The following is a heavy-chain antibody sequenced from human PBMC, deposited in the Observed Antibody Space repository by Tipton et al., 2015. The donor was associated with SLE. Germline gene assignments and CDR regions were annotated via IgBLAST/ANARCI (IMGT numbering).Heavy chain of an antibody. J-gene: IGHJ6*03. CDR3: ARESLTNDFYYYMAV. CDR2: IQGRENT. Sequence: TLSLTCTVSGVSVTNYYWSWIRQPPGKRLEWIGFIQGRENTNYNPSLESRVTISVDTSKNQFSLQLTSVTAADTAIYYCARESLTNDFYYYMAVLGKGTTVTVSS. CDR1: GVSVTNYY. D-gene: IGHD2-8*01. V-gene: IGHV4-59*02.